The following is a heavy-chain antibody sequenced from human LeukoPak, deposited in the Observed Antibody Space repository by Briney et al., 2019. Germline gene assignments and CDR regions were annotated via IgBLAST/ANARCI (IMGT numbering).Heavy chain of an antibody. CDR1: GGSISSGSYY. J-gene: IGHJ5*02. D-gene: IGHD5-18*01. Sequence: SETLSLTCTVSGGSISSGSYYWNWIRQPAGKGLEWIGRIYTSGSTNYNPSLKSRVTISVDTSKNQFSLKLSSVTAADTAVYYCARGSYGNWFDPWGQGTLVTVSS. CDR2: IYTSGST. CDR3: ARGSYGNWFDP. V-gene: IGHV4-61*02.